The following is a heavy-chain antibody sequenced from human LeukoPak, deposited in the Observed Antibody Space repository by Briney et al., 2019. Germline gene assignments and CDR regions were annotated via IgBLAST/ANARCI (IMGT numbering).Heavy chain of an antibody. CDR1: GYTFTSYG. D-gene: IGHD3-9*01. CDR3: ARGTFYDILTGYYTSSYYYYMDV. V-gene: IGHV1-18*01. Sequence: ASVKVSCKASGYTFTSYGISWVRQAPGQGLEWMGWISAYSGDTNYAEKLQGRVTMTTDTSTSTAYMELRSLRSDDTAVYYCARGTFYDILTGYYTSSYYYYMDVWGKGTTVTASS. J-gene: IGHJ6*03. CDR2: ISAYSGDT.